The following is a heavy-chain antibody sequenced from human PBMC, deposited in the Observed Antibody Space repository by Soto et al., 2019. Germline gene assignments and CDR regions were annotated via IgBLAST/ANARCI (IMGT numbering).Heavy chain of an antibody. CDR3: ARRGPNDYDSSGYQIDY. J-gene: IGHJ4*02. Sequence: PGESLKISCKGSGYRFTNYWIGWVRQMPGKGLEWMGIIYPGGSDTRYSPTFEGQVTISADKSITTAYLQWSSLKASDSAMYYCARRGPNDYDSSGYQIDYWGQGTPVTVSS. D-gene: IGHD3-22*01. CDR2: IYPGGSDT. CDR1: GYRFTNYW. V-gene: IGHV5-51*01.